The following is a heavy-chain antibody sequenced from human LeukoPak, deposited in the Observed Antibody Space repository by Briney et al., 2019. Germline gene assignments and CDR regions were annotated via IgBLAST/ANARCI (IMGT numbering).Heavy chain of an antibody. CDR1: GYTFTGYY. Sequence: ASVKVSCKASGYTFTGYYMHWVRQAPGQGLEWMGRINPNSGGTNYAQKFQGRVTMTRDTSISTAYMELSRLRSDDTAVYYCARDSGIYGGNENWFDPWGQGTPVTVSS. CDR2: INPNSGGT. D-gene: IGHD4-23*01. CDR3: ARDSGIYGGNENWFDP. V-gene: IGHV1-2*06. J-gene: IGHJ5*02.